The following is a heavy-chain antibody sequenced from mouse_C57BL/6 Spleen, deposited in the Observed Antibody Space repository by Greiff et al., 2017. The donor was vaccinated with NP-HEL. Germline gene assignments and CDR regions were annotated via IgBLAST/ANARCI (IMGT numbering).Heavy chain of an antibody. Sequence: QLQQSGPELVKPGASVKISCKASGYAFSSSWMNWVKQRPGKGLEWIGRIYPGDGDTNYNGKFKGKATLTADKSSSTAYMQLSSLTSEDSAVYFCARDTTVEDYWGQGTTLTVSS. V-gene: IGHV1-82*01. CDR3: ARDTTVEDY. J-gene: IGHJ2*01. D-gene: IGHD1-1*01. CDR1: GYAFSSSW. CDR2: IYPGDGDT.